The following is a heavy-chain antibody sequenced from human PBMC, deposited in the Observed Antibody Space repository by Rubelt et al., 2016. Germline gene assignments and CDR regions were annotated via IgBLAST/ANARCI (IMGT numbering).Heavy chain of an antibody. CDR2: IYYSGST. V-gene: IGHV4-59*01. CDR1: GGSISSYY. Sequence: QVQLQESGPGLVKPSETLSLTCTVSGGSISSYYWSWIRQPPGKGLEWIGYIYYSGSTNYNPSLKIGVTLSVDTAKNQFSLRLSSVTAADTAVYYCARASYTTVTTKGAFDIWGQGTMVTVSS. J-gene: IGHJ3*02. D-gene: IGHD4-17*01. CDR3: ARASYTTVTTKGAFDI.